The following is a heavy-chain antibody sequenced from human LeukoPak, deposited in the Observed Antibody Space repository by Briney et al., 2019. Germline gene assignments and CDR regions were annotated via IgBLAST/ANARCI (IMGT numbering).Heavy chain of an antibody. D-gene: IGHD1-26*01. CDR1: GGSISSYH. CDR2: IYHSGST. V-gene: IGHV4-59*12. J-gene: IGHJ4*02. Sequence: SETLSLTCTVSGGSISSYHWSWIRQPPGKGLEWIGYIYHSGSTNYKPSLKSRVTISVDTSKNQFSLKLSSVTAADTAVYYCARDLIVGAWGQGTLVTVSS. CDR3: ARDLIVGA.